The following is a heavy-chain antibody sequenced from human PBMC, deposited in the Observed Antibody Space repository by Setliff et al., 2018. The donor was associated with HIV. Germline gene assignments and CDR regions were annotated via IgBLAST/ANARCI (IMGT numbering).Heavy chain of an antibody. CDR2: IYTSGST. CDR3: ARGRFVGFDY. Sequence: PSETLSLTCTVADGSISTGSYYWSRVRQPAGRGLEWIGRIYTSGSTNYNPSLKSRVTMSVDTSKNQFSLNLTSVTAADTAVYYCARGRFVGFDYWGQGTLVTVSS. J-gene: IGHJ4*02. V-gene: IGHV4-61*02. CDR1: DGSISTGSYY. D-gene: IGHD3-16*02.